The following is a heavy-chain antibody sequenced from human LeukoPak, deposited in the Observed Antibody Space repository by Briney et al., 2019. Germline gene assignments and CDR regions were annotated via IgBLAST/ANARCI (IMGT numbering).Heavy chain of an antibody. V-gene: IGHV3-23*01. Sequence: GGSLTLSCAASGFTFSTVALSWFRQAPGRGLQWVSAISVVSRTYYAGSVKGRFAISRDNSENTLFLHMNSLRTEDTAIYFCAKEVPGPGWYTVDYWGQGTLVTVSS. D-gene: IGHD6-19*01. CDR3: AKEVPGPGWYTVDY. CDR1: GFTFSTVA. J-gene: IGHJ4*02. CDR2: ISVVSRT.